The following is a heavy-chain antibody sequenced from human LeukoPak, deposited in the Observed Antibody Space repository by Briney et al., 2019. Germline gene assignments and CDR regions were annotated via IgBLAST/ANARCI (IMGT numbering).Heavy chain of an antibody. J-gene: IGHJ4*02. V-gene: IGHV4-4*07. Sequence: SETLSLTCTVSGGSISSYYWTWIRQPAGKGLEWIGRIYSSGNTNYNPSLKSRGSMSLDTSKNQFSLRLSSVTAADTAVYYCTRDMGSYYGHWGQGTLVTVSS. CDR3: TRDMGSYYGH. D-gene: IGHD3-10*01. CDR1: GGSISSYY. CDR2: IYSSGNT.